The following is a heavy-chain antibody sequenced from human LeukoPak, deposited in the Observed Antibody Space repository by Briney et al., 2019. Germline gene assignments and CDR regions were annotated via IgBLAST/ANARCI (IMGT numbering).Heavy chain of an antibody. CDR2: IKQDGSEK. J-gene: IGHJ4*02. CDR3: ARYPPSTWELFSKGEYYFDY. D-gene: IGHD1-26*01. CDR1: GFTFSSYW. V-gene: IGHV3-7*01. Sequence: GGSLRRSCAASGFTFSSYWMSWVRQAPGKGLEWVANIKQDGSEKYYVDCVKGRFTISRDNAKNSLYLQMNSLRAEDTAVYYCARYPPSTWELFSKGEYYFDYWGQGTLVTVSS.